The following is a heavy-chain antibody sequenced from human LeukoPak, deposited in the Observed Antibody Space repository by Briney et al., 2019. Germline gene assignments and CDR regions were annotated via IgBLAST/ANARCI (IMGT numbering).Heavy chain of an antibody. D-gene: IGHD5-12*01. CDR2: IYTSGST. J-gene: IGHJ4*02. CDR3: ARAQRGYSGYEDY. Sequence: PSQTLSLTCTVSGGSISSGSHYWSWIRQPAGKGLEWIGRIYTSGSTNYNPSLKSRVIISVDTSRNQFSLKLSSVTAADTAVYYCARAQRGYSGYEDYWGQGTLVTVSS. V-gene: IGHV4-61*02. CDR1: GGSISSGSHY.